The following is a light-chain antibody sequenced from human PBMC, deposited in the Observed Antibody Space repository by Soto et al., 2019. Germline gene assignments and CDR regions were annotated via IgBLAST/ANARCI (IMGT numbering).Light chain of an antibody. CDR3: QQRSNWPT. CDR1: QSVSSY. V-gene: IGKV3-11*01. CDR2: DAS. J-gene: IGKJ4*01. Sequence: EIEVTQSPATVSLSPGERATLSCRASQSVSSYLAWYQQKPGQAPRLLIYDASNRAAGIPARFSGSGSGTDFTLTISSLEPEDFAVYYCQQRSNWPTFGGGTKVDIK.